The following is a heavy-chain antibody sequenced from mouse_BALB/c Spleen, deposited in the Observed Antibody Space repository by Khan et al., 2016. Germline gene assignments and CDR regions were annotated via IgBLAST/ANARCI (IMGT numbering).Heavy chain of an antibody. D-gene: IGHD2-4*01. V-gene: IGHV1S81*02. CDR2: INPSNGRT. Sequence: QVQLQQPGAELVKPGASVKLSCKASGYTFTSYWMHWVKQRPGQGLEWIGEINPSNGRTNYNENFKNKATLTVDKSSSTTYMQLSSLTSEDSAVYYCARYYEGFAYWGQGTLVTVSA. CDR3: ARYYEGFAY. J-gene: IGHJ3*01. CDR1: GYTFTSYW.